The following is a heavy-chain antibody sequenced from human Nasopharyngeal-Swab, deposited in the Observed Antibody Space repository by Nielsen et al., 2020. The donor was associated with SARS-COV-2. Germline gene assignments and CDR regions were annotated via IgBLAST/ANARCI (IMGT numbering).Heavy chain of an antibody. CDR1: GGSISSSNW. V-gene: IGHV4-4*02. Sequence: SCAVSGGSISSSNWWSWVRQPPGKGLEWIGEIYHSGSTNYNPSLKSRVTISVDKSKNQFSLKLSSVTAADTAVYYCARGGYYGSGSYQNWGQGTLVTVSS. CDR2: IYHSGST. CDR3: ARGGYYGSGSYQN. D-gene: IGHD3-10*01. J-gene: IGHJ4*02.